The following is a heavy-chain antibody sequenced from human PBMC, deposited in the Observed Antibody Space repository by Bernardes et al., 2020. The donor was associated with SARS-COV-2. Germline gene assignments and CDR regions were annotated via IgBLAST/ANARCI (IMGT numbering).Heavy chain of an antibody. D-gene: IGHD3-3*01. V-gene: IGHV3-23*01. CDR2: ISANSGST. Sequence: GGSLRLSCVASGFTFNDYAMSWVRQAPGKGLEWVSGISANSGSTYYADSVRGRFTISRDNSKNTLYLQMSSLRAEDSAIYYCAKDRYYDFVFDYWGLYYYGMDVWGQGTTVTVSS. CDR3: AKDRYYDFVFDYWGLYYYGMDV. CDR1: GFTFNDYA. J-gene: IGHJ6*02.